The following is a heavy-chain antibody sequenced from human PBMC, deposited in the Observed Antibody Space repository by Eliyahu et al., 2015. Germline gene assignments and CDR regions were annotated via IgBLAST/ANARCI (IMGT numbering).Heavy chain of an antibody. J-gene: IGHJ5*02. D-gene: IGHD6-19*01. V-gene: IGHV3-23*01. CDR1: GFXLDNNA. Sequence: EVQLLESGGGLVQPGGSLTLSCAASGFXLDNNAMTWVRQAPGKGLEWVSAISGNGGYTYYADSVKGRLTISRDTSKNTVYLQMNSLRDEDTAVYYCAKGANPARIAVADWFGPWGQGTLVTVSS. CDR2: ISGNGGYT. CDR3: AKGANPARIAVADWFGP.